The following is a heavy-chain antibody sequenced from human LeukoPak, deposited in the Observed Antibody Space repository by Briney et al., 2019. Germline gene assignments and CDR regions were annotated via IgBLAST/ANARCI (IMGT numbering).Heavy chain of an antibody. J-gene: IGHJ3*02. Sequence: GESLKISCQGSGYSFTSYWIGWVRQMPGKGLEWMGIIYPGDSDTRYSPSFQGQVTISADKSISTAYLQWSSLKASDTAMYYCARGEYSSGWYEAFDIWGQGTMVTVSS. CDR1: GYSFTSYW. CDR3: ARGEYSSGWYEAFDI. V-gene: IGHV5-51*01. CDR2: IYPGDSDT. D-gene: IGHD6-19*01.